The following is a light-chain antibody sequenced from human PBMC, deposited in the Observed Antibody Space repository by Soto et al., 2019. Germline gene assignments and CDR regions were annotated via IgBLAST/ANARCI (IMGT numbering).Light chain of an antibody. CDR1: QSILTY. Sequence: DIQMTQSPSSLSASVGDRVTITCRASQSILTYLNWYQQRPGKAPKLLIYAATSVQSGVPSRFSGSGSGTDFTLTISSLHPEDFATYYCQQTHSTPVTFGQGTRLDVK. CDR2: AAT. CDR3: QQTHSTPVT. V-gene: IGKV1-39*01. J-gene: IGKJ5*01.